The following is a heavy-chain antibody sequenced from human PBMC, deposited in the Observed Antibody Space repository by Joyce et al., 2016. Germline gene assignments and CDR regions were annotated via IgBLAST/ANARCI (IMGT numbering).Heavy chain of an antibody. Sequence: QVQLVESGGGVVQPGRSLRLSCAASGCTFSSHGMHWVRQAPGKGLEWVEAIWFDGSETFYADSVKGRFTISRDNSKDTLYLQMNSLSTEDTALYYCTKDWVDCSGGSCSFDPSHYHREDYWGQGTLVTVSS. D-gene: IGHD2-15*01. CDR3: TKDWVDCSGGSCSFDPSHYHREDY. CDR1: GCTFSSHG. V-gene: IGHV3-30*18. J-gene: IGHJ4*02. CDR2: IWFDGSET.